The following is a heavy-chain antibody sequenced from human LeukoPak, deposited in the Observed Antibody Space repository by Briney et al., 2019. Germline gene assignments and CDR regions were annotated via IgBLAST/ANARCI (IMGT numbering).Heavy chain of an antibody. CDR3: ARVEGIVVVVAATPIHHAFDI. CDR2: IYYSGST. J-gene: IGHJ3*02. Sequence: PSQTLSLTCTVSGGSISSGDYYWSWIRQPPGKGLEWIGYIYYSGSTYYNPSLKSRVTISVDTSKNQFSLKLSSVAAADTAVYYRARVEGIVVVVAATPIHHAFDIWGQGTMVTVSS. D-gene: IGHD2-15*01. CDR1: GGSISSGDYY. V-gene: IGHV4-30-4*01.